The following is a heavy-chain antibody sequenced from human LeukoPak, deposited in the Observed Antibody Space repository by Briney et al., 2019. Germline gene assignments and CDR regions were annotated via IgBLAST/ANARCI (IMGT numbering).Heavy chain of an antibody. CDR2: ISGRGDNT. CDR3: AKAQHSSIWGYFDY. Sequence: GGSLRLSCAASGFTFSSYAMSWVRQAPGKGLEWVLAISGRGDNTYYADSVKGRFTISRDNSKNTLYLKMNSLRAEDTAVFYCAKAQHSSIWGYFDYWGQGTLVTVSS. CDR1: GFTFSSYA. J-gene: IGHJ4*02. V-gene: IGHV3-23*01. D-gene: IGHD6-13*01.